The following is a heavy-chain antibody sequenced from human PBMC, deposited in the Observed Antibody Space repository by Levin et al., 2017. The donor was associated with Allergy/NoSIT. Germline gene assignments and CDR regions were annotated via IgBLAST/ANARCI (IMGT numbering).Heavy chain of an antibody. D-gene: IGHD6-13*01. J-gene: IGHJ3*02. CDR2: IYYSGST. V-gene: IGHV4-59*01. CDR3: ARAGILYWAFDSSSWFGDAFDI. CDR1: GGSIRSYY. Sequence: SQTLSLTCTVSGGSIRSYYWSWIRQPPGKGLEWIGYIYYSGSTNYNPSLKSRVTISVDTSKNQFSLKLSSVTAADTAVYYCARAGILYWAFDSSSWFGDAFDIWGQGTMVTVSS.